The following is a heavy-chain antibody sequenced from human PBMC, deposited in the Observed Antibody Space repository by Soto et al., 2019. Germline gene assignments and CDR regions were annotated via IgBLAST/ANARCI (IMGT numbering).Heavy chain of an antibody. CDR1: GGSISQYY. CDR2: IYSGGST. J-gene: IGHJ4*02. D-gene: IGHD3-10*01. CDR3: ARGPGGFGDFSLDY. V-gene: IGHV4-4*07. Sequence: QVQLQESGPGLVKPSETLSLSCGVSGGSISQYYWSWIRQPAGKGLEWIGRIYSGGSTNYNPSPESRVTTSVDTSKNTFSRKLSSVPAADTAVYYCARGPGGFGDFSLDYWGQGTLVTVSS.